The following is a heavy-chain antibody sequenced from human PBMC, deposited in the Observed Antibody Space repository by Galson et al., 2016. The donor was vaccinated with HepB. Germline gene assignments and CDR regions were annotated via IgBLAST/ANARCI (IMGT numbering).Heavy chain of an antibody. CDR3: ARGYSSGWYVDHYFDH. CDR1: GGSFSGYY. Sequence: SETLSLTCVVSGGSFSGYYWSWIRQPPGKGLEWIGEINHSGSSNFNPSLKSRVTLSVDTSKNQFSLRLSSVTAADTAVYYCARGYSSGWYVDHYFDHWGQGTLVTVSS. V-gene: IGHV4-34*01. D-gene: IGHD6-19*01. CDR2: INHSGSS. J-gene: IGHJ4*02.